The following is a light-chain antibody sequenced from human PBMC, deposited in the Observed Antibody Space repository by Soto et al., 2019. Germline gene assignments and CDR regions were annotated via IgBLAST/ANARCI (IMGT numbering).Light chain of an antibody. CDR1: QSVGSSF. V-gene: IGKV3-20*01. CDR2: GAS. CDR3: QQYGSSSGT. Sequence: EIVLTQSPGTLFLSPGERATLSCRASQSVGSSFLACYQQKPGQAPRLLIHGASTRATGVPDRFSGSGSGTDFTLTISRLEPEDFAVYYCQQYGSSSGTFGQGTKVEIK. J-gene: IGKJ1*01.